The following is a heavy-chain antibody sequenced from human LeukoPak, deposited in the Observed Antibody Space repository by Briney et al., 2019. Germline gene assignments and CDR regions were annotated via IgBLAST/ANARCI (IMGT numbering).Heavy chain of an antibody. D-gene: IGHD6-19*01. V-gene: IGHV3-30-3*01. CDR2: ISYDGGKK. CDR3: ARATPRSSGWSHFDY. Sequence: GGSLRLSCAASGFTFSNYAVHWVRQAPGKGLEWVADISYDGGKKYYADSVKGRFTISRDNSKNMLYLEMNSLNIDDTAVYYCARATPRSSGWSHFDYWGQGTLVTVSS. CDR1: GFTFSNYA. J-gene: IGHJ4*02.